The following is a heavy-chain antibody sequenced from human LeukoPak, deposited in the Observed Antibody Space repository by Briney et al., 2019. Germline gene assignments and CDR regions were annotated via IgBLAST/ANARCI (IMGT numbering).Heavy chain of an antibody. V-gene: IGHV4-59*08. D-gene: IGHD3-10*01. J-gene: IGHJ3*02. Sequence: PSETLSLTCTVSGGSISSYYWSWLRQPPGKGLEWIGYIYYSGSTNYNPSLKSRVTISVDTSKNQFSLKLSSVTAADTAVYYCARIPITMVRGVIIPDAFDIWGQGTMVTVSS. CDR1: GGSISSYY. CDR2: IYYSGST. CDR3: ARIPITMVRGVIIPDAFDI.